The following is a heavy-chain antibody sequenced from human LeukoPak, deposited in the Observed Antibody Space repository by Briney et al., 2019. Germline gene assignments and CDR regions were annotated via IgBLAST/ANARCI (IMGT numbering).Heavy chain of an antibody. CDR3: AKARYDGEVMIAATDY. Sequence: GGSLRLSCGASGFTFSNYGMLWVRQAPGKGLDWVAFIRYDGNNKLYADSVKGRFTISRDNSKNTLYLQMNNLRADDTAVYYCAKARYDGEVMIAATDYWGQGTLVTVSS. V-gene: IGHV3-30*02. CDR2: IRYDGNNK. J-gene: IGHJ4*02. CDR1: GFTFSNYG. D-gene: IGHD2-15*01.